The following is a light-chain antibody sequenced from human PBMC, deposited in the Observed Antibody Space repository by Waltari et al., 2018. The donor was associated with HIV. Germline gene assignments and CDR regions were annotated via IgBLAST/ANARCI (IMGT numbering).Light chain of an antibody. J-gene: IGKJ4*01. CDR3: QQYYSLPPT. V-gene: IGKV4-1*01. CDR1: RTVLYPHANKNY. CDR2: WAS. Sequence: DIVMNQSPDSLAVSLGETVSINCKSSRTVLYPHANKNYLARYTQNPGKAPRVLISWASTRAVMVPSSIPALGVPERFSGSGSGTNFTLTISGLQEDDVAIYYCQQYYSLPPTFGGGTRVERK.